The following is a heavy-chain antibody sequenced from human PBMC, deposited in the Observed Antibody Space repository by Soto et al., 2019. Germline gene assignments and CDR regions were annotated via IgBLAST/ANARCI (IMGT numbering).Heavy chain of an antibody. CDR2: ISYDGSNK. CDR3: ARPTSGSPPRNYYYGMDV. V-gene: IGHV3-30*04. J-gene: IGHJ6*02. D-gene: IGHD1-26*01. Sequence: GTLRLYCAASVFAFNNFAIHWVRQAPGKGLEWVAVISYDGSNKYYADSVKGRFTISRDNSKNTVYLQMNSLRADDTAVYYCARPTSGSPPRNYYYGMDVRGHGTTVTVSS. CDR1: VFAFNNFA.